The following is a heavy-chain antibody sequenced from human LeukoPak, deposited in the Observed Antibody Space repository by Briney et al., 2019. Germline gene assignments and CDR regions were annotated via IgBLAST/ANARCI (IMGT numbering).Heavy chain of an antibody. Sequence: ASVKVTCKASGYTFTAYYMHWVRQAPGQGLEWMGWINPNSGDTNYAQKFQGRVTMTRDTSINTAYMELSGLTSDDTAVYYCARDAAQQATVVITNEPGGTPGAADYWGQGTLVTVSS. J-gene: IGHJ4*02. D-gene: IGHD3-22*01. CDR3: ARDAAQQATVVITNEPGGTPGAADY. V-gene: IGHV1-2*02. CDR2: INPNSGDT. CDR1: GYTFTAYY.